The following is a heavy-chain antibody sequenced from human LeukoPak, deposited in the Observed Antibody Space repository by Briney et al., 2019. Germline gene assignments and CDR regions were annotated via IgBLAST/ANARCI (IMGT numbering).Heavy chain of an antibody. CDR2: INPSGGGT. CDR3: ARVGYCSGSYCSGGLDY. D-gene: IGHD2-15*01. Sequence: ASVKVSCKASGYTFTSYYMHWVRQAPGQGLEWMGMINPSGGGTRYLQKFQGRVTMTRDTSTTTVYMEMNSLRSEDAAIYYCARVGYCSGSYCSGGLDYWGQGTLVTVSS. CDR1: GYTFTSYY. V-gene: IGHV1-46*01. J-gene: IGHJ4*02.